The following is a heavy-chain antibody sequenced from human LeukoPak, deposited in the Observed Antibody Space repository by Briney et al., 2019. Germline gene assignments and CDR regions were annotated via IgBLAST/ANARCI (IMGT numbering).Heavy chain of an antibody. Sequence: GGSLRLSCAASGFTVSSNYMSWVRQAPGKGLEWVSFIYSGGSTYYTDSVKGRFTISRDNSKNTLYLQMNSLRAEDTAVYYCAITRPDYYYGSGSYFLWGQGTLVTVSS. D-gene: IGHD3-10*01. CDR1: GFTVSSNY. J-gene: IGHJ4*02. V-gene: IGHV3-53*01. CDR3: AITRPDYYYGSGSYFL. CDR2: IYSGGST.